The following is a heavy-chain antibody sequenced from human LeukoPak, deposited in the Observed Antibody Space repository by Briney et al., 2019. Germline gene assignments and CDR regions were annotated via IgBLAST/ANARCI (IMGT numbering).Heavy chain of an antibody. J-gene: IGHJ4*02. CDR1: GFTFSSYA. V-gene: IGHV3-23*01. CDR3: ANTGGHGYNAEDY. CDR2: ISGSGAST. Sequence: PGGSLRLSCAASGFTFSSYAMSWVRQAPGKGLEWVSAISGSGASTYYTDSVKGRFSIPRDNSKNTLYLQMNSLRAEDTAVYYCANTGGHGYNAEDYWGQGTLVTVSS. D-gene: IGHD5-24*01.